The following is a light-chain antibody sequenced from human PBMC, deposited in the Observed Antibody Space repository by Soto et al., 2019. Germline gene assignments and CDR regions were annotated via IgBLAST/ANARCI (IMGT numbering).Light chain of an antibody. Sequence: TQSPGTLYFSPWERATLSCIASQIVSGNFLAWYQQKPGKAPKLLIYAASTLQSGVPSRFSGSGSGTDFTFTISSLQPEDIATYYCQQYDDFPLTFGQGTRLEIK. CDR2: AAS. CDR3: QQYDDFPLT. V-gene: IGKV1-33*01. CDR1: QIVSGNF. J-gene: IGKJ5*01.